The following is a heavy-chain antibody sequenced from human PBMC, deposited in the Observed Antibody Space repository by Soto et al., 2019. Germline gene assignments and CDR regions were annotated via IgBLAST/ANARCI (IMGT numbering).Heavy chain of an antibody. CDR3: ANPIPKTGTTFGF. CDR2: ISGSGDDT. D-gene: IGHD1-1*01. Sequence: QLLESGGGFVQPGGSLRLSCVASEFTFSNFAMAWVRQAPGEGLEWVSAISGSGDDTFYADSMKGRFTISRDNSKDTLYLQINSLRAEDTAVYYCANPIPKTGTTFGFWGQGTLVTVSS. V-gene: IGHV3-23*01. CDR1: EFTFSNFA. J-gene: IGHJ4*02.